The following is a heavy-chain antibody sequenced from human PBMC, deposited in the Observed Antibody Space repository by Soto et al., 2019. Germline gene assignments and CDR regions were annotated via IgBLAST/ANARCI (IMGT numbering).Heavy chain of an antibody. CDR3: AREVQVHTPAFVY. V-gene: IGHV1-69*19. CDR1: GGTFNTYA. D-gene: IGHD3-10*01. J-gene: IGHJ4*02. Sequence: QVQLVQSGAEMKKPGSSVKVSCQSSGGTFNTYAMNWVRQAPGQGTEWMGDISPMFGAANYAPKFQGRVTITADESTGTSYMQLSSLTSEATALYFCAREVQVHTPAFVYWGQGTLVTVSS. CDR2: ISPMFGAA.